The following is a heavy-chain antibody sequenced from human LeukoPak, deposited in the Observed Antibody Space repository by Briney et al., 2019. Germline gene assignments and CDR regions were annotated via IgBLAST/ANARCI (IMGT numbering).Heavy chain of an antibody. J-gene: IGHJ5*02. D-gene: IGHD3-10*01. V-gene: IGHV1-2*06. CDR3: ARPYGSGSFENWFDP. CDR2: SNPNSGDT. CDR1: GYTLTAHY. Sequence: ASVKVSCKASGYTLTAHYMHWVRQAPGQGLEWMGRSNPNSGDTNYAQKFQGRVTMTRDTSISTAYMDLSRLTSDATAIYYVARPYGSGSFENWFDPWGQGTLVIVSS.